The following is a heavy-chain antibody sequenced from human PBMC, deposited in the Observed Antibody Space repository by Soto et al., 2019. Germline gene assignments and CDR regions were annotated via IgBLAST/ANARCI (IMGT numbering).Heavy chain of an antibody. Sequence: QVQLVESGGGVVQPGRSLRLSCAASGFTFSSYGMHWVRQAPGKGLEWVAVIWYDGSNKYYADSVKGRFTISRDNSKNTLYLQMNSLRAEDTAVYYCARGSEGSGWFYFDYWGQGTLVTVSS. CDR2: IWYDGSNK. V-gene: IGHV3-33*01. CDR1: GFTFSSYG. D-gene: IGHD6-19*01. J-gene: IGHJ4*02. CDR3: ARGSEGSGWFYFDY.